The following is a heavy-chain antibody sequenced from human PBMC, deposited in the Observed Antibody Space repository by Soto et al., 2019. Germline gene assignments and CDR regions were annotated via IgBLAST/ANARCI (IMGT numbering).Heavy chain of an antibody. CDR1: GDSISSGTHY. D-gene: IGHD2-15*01. Sequence: QVQLQESGPGLVKPSQTLSLTCTVTGDSISSGTHYWGWIRQPPGKGLEWIGYINYSGNTYYNPSLKSRLSISVDTSKNQFSLKLSSVTAADTAVYYCARYGSSGNCGYFDYWGQGSLVTVSS. CDR2: INYSGNT. CDR3: ARYGSSGNCGYFDY. V-gene: IGHV4-30-4*01. J-gene: IGHJ4*02.